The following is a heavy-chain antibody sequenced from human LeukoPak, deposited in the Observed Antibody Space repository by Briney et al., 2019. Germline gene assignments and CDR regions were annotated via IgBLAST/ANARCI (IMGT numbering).Heavy chain of an antibody. J-gene: IGHJ4*02. CDR1: GFAFSGYG. D-gene: IGHD2-2*01. Sequence: GGSLRLSCAASGFAFSGYGMHWVRQAPGKGLEWVAVIWYDGNNKYYEDSVKGRFTISRDNSKNTLYLQMNSLRAEDTAVCYCARDCRFGSTTCHDYWGQGTLVTVSS. V-gene: IGHV3-33*01. CDR2: IWYDGNNK. CDR3: ARDCRFGSTTCHDY.